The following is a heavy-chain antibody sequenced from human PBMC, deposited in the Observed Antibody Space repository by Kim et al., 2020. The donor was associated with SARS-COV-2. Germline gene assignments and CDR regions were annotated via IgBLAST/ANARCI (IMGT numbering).Heavy chain of an antibody. CDR1: GFTFSSYA. CDR2: ISGSDGST. CDR3: AKDLGVRGVMCFDN. D-gene: IGHD3-10*01. Sequence: GGSLRLSCAASGFTFSSYAMSWVRQAPGKGLECGSAISGSDGSTYYADSVKGRFTISRDNAKNTQYLQMNSLRDEDTAVYYCAKDLGVRGVMCFDNWGQGTLVTVSS. V-gene: IGHV3-23*01. J-gene: IGHJ4*02.